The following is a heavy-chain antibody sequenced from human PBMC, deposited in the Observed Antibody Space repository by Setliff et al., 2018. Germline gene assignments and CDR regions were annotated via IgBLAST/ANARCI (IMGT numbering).Heavy chain of an antibody. Sequence: SGPTLVNPTQTLTLTCTFSGFSLSTSGMCVSWIRQPPGKALEWLARIDWDNDKHYSTSLKTRLTISKDTSRNQVVLTMTNMDPVDTATYYCARIYCSGGSCYLDYWGQGTLVTVSS. CDR1: GFSLSTSGMC. CDR2: IDWDNDK. CDR3: ARIYCSGGSCYLDY. V-gene: IGHV2-70*11. D-gene: IGHD2-15*01. J-gene: IGHJ4*02.